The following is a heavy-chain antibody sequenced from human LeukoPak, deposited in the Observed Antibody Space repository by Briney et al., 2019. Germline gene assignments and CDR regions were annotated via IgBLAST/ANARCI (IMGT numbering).Heavy chain of an antibody. J-gene: IGHJ4*02. V-gene: IGHV5-51*01. D-gene: IGHD1-26*01. CDR3: ARLRFQSGNTYYFDY. CDR1: GYNFPTYW. Sequence: GGSLRLSCKCSGYNFPTYWIGWVRQMPGKGLEWMGVIYPDDSTTAYSPSFQGQVTISVDKSITTAYLQWSSLKASDTAMYYCARLRFQSGNTYYFDYWGQGSLVTVSS. CDR2: IYPDDSTT.